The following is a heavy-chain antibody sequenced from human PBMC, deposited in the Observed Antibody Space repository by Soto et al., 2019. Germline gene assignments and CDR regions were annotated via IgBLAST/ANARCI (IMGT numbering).Heavy chain of an antibody. CDR3: AIIHYGDYGLDYYYYMDV. CDR2: INAGNGNT. D-gene: IGHD4-17*01. CDR1: GYTFTSYA. J-gene: IGHJ6*03. Sequence: QVQLVQSGAEVKKPGASVKVSCKASGYTFTSYAMHWVRQAPGQRLEWMGWINAGNGNTKYSQKFQGRVTITRDTSASTAYMELSSLRSEDTAVYYCAIIHYGDYGLDYYYYMDVWGKGTTVTVSS. V-gene: IGHV1-3*01.